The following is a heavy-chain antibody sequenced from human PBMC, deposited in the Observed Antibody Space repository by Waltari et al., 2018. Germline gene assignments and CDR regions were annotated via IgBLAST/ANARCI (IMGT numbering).Heavy chain of an antibody. Sequence: QVQLQESGPGLVKPSETLSLTCAVSGYSISSGYYWGWLRQPPGKGLEWIGSIYHSGSTYYNPSLKSRVTISVDTSKNQFSLKLSSVTAADTAVYYCAIVDTYGDYSFDYWGQGTLVTVSS. CDR2: IYHSGST. D-gene: IGHD4-17*01. CDR3: AIVDTYGDYSFDY. CDR1: GYSISSGYY. V-gene: IGHV4-38-2*01. J-gene: IGHJ4*02.